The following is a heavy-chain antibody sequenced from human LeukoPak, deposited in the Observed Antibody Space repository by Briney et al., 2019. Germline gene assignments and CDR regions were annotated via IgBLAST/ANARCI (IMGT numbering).Heavy chain of an antibody. CDR3: GRDPTDGYAHADY. Sequence: ASVKVSCKASGYTFTGYYMHWVRQAPGQGLEWMGWINPNSGATKFAQDFQGRVTMTRDATTNTAYMELRSLRSDDTAIYYCGRDPTDGYAHADYWGQGTLVTVSS. V-gene: IGHV1-2*02. CDR2: INPNSGAT. CDR1: GYTFTGYY. J-gene: IGHJ4*02. D-gene: IGHD5-24*01.